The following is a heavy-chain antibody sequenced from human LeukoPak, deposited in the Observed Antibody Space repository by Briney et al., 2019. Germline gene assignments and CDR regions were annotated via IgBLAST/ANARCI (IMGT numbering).Heavy chain of an antibody. CDR2: ISGSGGST. CDR3: ARDSGNDAPIDF. D-gene: IGHD3-10*01. CDR1: GFTFSSYA. J-gene: IGHJ4*02. Sequence: GASLRLSCAASGFTFSSYAMSWVRQAPGKGLKGVSAISGSGGSTYYADSVKGRFTISRDNSKNTLYLQMNNLRAEDTAVYYCARDSGNDAPIDFWGQGTLLTVSS. V-gene: IGHV3-23*01.